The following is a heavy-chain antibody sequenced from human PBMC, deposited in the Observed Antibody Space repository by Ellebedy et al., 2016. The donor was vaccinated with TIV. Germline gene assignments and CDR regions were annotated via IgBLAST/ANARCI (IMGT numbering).Heavy chain of an antibody. CDR1: GFIFKNFL. CDR2: ISGDGRTT. CDR3: AREMLVGATISYFDY. D-gene: IGHD1-26*01. V-gene: IGHV3-48*02. J-gene: IGHJ4*02. Sequence: PGGSLRLSCGASGFIFKNFLMYWVRQAPGKGPEWVSRISGDGRTTNYADSVKGRFTISRDNAKNSLYLQMNSLRDEDTAVYYCAREMLVGATISYFDYWGQGTLVTVSS.